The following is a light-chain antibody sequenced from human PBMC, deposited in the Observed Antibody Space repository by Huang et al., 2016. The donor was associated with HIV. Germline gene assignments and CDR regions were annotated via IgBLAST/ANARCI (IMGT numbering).Light chain of an antibody. Sequence: DIVLTQSPATLSLSPGERATLSCRAGQSVGRYFAWYQQTPGQAPRLLVSDASHRATGIPARFSGSGSGTGFTLTISSLEPEDFAVYYCHQHSSWPGTFGQGTRVEIK. CDR3: HQHSSWPGT. J-gene: IGKJ1*01. V-gene: IGKV3-11*01. CDR2: DAS. CDR1: QSVGRY.